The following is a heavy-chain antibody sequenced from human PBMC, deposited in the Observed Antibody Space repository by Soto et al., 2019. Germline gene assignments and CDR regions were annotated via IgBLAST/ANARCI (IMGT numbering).Heavy chain of an antibody. V-gene: IGHV3-33*01. D-gene: IGHD6-19*01. Sequence: GGSRRLSCAASGFTFSSYVMHGVRQAPGKGLEWVAVIWYDGSNKYYADSVKGRFTISRDNSKNTLYLQMNSLRAEDTAVYYCARDYSGSGWYVFDYWGQGTLVTVSS. CDR2: IWYDGSNK. J-gene: IGHJ4*02. CDR3: ARDYSGSGWYVFDY. CDR1: GFTFSSYV.